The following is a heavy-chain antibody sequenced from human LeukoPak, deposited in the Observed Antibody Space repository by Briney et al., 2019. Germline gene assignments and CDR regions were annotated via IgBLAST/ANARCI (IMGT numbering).Heavy chain of an antibody. D-gene: IGHD5-12*01. CDR2: SSSSGKTA. CDR3: ARGPSGYHNT. Sequence: PGGSLRLSCAASGFTFSSYEMNWVRQAPGKGLEWVSYSSSSGKTAYYADSVKGRFTISRDNAKNSMYLQMNSLRAEDTAVYDCARGPSGYHNTGGQGTLVTVSS. J-gene: IGHJ4*02. V-gene: IGHV3-48*03. CDR1: GFTFSSYE.